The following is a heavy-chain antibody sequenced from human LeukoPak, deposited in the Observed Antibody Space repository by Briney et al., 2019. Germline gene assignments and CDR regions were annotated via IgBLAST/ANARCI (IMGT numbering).Heavy chain of an antibody. Sequence: ASVKVSCRTSGDTFSSSAISWVRQAPGQGLEWMGRVIPLLDITNYAQQFQGGVTITTDKSTTTVYMELSRLRSEDTAVYYCARAAYCSSTSCYGWFDPWGQGTLVTVSS. J-gene: IGHJ5*02. CDR1: GDTFSSSA. V-gene: IGHV1-69*04. CDR3: ARAAYCSSTSCYGWFDP. D-gene: IGHD2-2*01. CDR2: VIPLLDIT.